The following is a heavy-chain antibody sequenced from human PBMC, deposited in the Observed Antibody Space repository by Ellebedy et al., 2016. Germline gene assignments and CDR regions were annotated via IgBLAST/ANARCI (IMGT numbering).Heavy chain of an antibody. D-gene: IGHD3-9*01. CDR3: ATTSYDMLTASGYFLDS. V-gene: IGHV3-11*03. CDR2: ISDSGTFT. CDR1: GFDFGVHF. J-gene: IGHJ4*02. Sequence: GESLKISXAASGFDFGVHFMSWVRQSPGKGMEWLSYISDSGTFTNYAHTVKGRFTISRDNANSFLYLQMTSLSAEDTAVYFCATTSYDMLTASGYFLDSWGPGTLVIVSS.